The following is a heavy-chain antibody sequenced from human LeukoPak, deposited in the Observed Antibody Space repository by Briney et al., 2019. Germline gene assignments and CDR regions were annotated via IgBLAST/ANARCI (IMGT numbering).Heavy chain of an antibody. J-gene: IGHJ4*02. CDR2: IKSKTDGATT. D-gene: IGHD1-26*01. CDR3: TTDSFLGATLRC. Sequence: PGGSLRLSCAASGCTFSNAWMSWVRQAPGKGLEWVGRIKSKTDGATTDYAAPVKGRFTISRDDSKNTLYLQMNSLKTEDTAVYYSTTDSFLGATLRCWGQGTLVTVSS. V-gene: IGHV3-15*01. CDR1: GCTFSNAW.